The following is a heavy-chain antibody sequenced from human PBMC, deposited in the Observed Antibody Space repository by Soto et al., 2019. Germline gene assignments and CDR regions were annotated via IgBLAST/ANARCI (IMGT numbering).Heavy chain of an antibody. V-gene: IGHV1-69*02. Sequence: QVQLVQSGAEVKKPGSSVKVSCKASGGTFSSYTISWVRQAPGQGLEWMGRIIPILGIANYAQKFQGRVTITADKSTSTAYMELSSLRSEDTAVYYCARGSRRIAAAGTSPPMSNYYYYYYMDVWGKGTTVTVSS. CDR1: GGTFSSYT. CDR2: IIPILGIA. J-gene: IGHJ6*03. D-gene: IGHD6-13*01. CDR3: ARGSRRIAAAGTSPPMSNYYYYYYMDV.